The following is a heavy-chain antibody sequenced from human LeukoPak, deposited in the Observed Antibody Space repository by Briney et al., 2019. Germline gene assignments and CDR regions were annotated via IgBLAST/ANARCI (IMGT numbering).Heavy chain of an antibody. CDR3: ARESTTAMVTEGYFDY. J-gene: IGHJ4*02. V-gene: IGHV4-39*07. CDR1: GGSISSSSYY. CDR2: IYYSGST. D-gene: IGHD5-18*01. Sequence: SSETLSLTCTVSGGSISSSSYYWGWIRQPPGKGLEWIGSIYYSGSTYYNPSLKSRVTISVDTSKNQFSLKLSSVTAADTAVYYCARESTTAMVTEGYFDYWGQGTLVTVSS.